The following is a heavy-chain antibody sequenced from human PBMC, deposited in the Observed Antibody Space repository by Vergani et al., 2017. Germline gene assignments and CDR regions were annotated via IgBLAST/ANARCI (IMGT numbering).Heavy chain of an antibody. CDR2: IRNKAYGGTT. V-gene: IGHV3-49*04. Sequence: EVQLVESGGGLVKPGGSLRLSCAASGFSFGDYAMTWVRQAPGKGLEWVAFIRNKAYGGTTEYAASVKGRFTISRDDSKRLADLQLSGLKTEDTAVYFCSRGRGYSFGYSDYWGQGTLVTVSS. CDR3: SRGRGYSFGYSDY. J-gene: IGHJ4*02. CDR1: GFSFGDYA. D-gene: IGHD5-18*01.